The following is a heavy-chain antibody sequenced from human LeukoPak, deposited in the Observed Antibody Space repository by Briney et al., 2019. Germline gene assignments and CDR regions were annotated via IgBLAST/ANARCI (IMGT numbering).Heavy chain of an antibody. V-gene: IGHV7-4-1*02. CDR1: GYTFTSYA. Sequence: ASVKVSCTASGYTFTSYAMNWVRQAPGQGLEWMGWINTNTGNPTYAQGFTGRFVFSLDTSVSTAYLQISSLKAEDTAVYYCARDLDLNYDFWSGYDDAFDIWGQGTMVTVSS. D-gene: IGHD3-3*01. CDR3: ARDLDLNYDFWSGYDDAFDI. CDR2: INTNTGNP. J-gene: IGHJ3*02.